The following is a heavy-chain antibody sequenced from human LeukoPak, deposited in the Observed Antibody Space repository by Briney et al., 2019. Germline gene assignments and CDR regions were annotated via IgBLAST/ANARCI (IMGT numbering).Heavy chain of an antibody. Sequence: GASVKVSCKASGGTFSSYAISWVRQAPGQGLEWMGWISAYNGNTNYAQKLQGRVTMTTDTSTSTAYMELRSLRSDDTAVYYCARDGSGWELPGTEYYFDYWGQGTLVTVSS. J-gene: IGHJ4*02. V-gene: IGHV1-18*01. CDR3: ARDGSGWELPGTEYYFDY. D-gene: IGHD1-26*01. CDR1: GGTFSSYA. CDR2: ISAYNGNT.